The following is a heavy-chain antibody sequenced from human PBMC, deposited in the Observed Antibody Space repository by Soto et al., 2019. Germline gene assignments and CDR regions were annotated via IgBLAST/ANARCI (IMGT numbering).Heavy chain of an antibody. CDR2: MDPNSGST. CDR1: GYTFTSYD. J-gene: IGHJ6*02. CDR3: ARERKFDFWRKGLDV. V-gene: IGHV1-8*01. Sequence: QVQLVQSGAEVKQSGASVKVSCKASGYTFTSYDINWVRQAPGQGLEWLGWMDPNSGSTGYAQNFQGRVTMTRNISINTAHMELSSLRSEDTAVYYCARERKFDFWRKGLDVWGQGTTVTVSS. D-gene: IGHD3-3*01.